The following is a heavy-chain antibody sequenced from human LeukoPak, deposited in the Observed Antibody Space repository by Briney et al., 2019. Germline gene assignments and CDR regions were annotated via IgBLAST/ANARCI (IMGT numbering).Heavy chain of an antibody. J-gene: IGHJ4*02. CDR1: GDSITSYY. CDR2: IFRSGST. D-gene: IGHD3-22*01. Sequence: SETLSLTCTVSGDSITSYYWSWIRQPPGKGLEWIGSIFRSGSTYYNPSLKSRVTISVDTSKNQFSLKLSSVTAADTAVYYCARSQYYDSSGYYMPLYYFVYWGQGTLVTVSS. CDR3: ARSQYYDSSGYYMPLYYFVY. V-gene: IGHV4-38-2*02.